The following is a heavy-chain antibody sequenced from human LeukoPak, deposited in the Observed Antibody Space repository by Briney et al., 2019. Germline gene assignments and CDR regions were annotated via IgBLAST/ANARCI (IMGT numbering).Heavy chain of an antibody. Sequence: SETLSLTCAVYGGSFSGYYWSWIRQPPGKGLEWIGEINHSGSTNYNPSLKSRATISVDTSKNQFSLKLSSVTAADTAVYYCAREARGWFGEFLYYYYGMDVWGQGTTVTVSS. D-gene: IGHD3-10*01. CDR2: INHSGST. CDR1: GGSFSGYY. CDR3: AREARGWFGEFLYYYYGMDV. J-gene: IGHJ6*02. V-gene: IGHV4-34*01.